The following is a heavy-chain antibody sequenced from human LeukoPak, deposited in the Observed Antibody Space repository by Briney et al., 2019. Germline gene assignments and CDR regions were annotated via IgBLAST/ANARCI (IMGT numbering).Heavy chain of an antibody. J-gene: IGHJ4*02. CDR2: IIPIFGTA. CDR3: AREFVLRVGAASPQPTYFDY. V-gene: IGHV1-69*05. CDR1: GGAFSNYG. Sequence: ASVKVSCKASGGAFSNYGISWVRQAPGQGLEWMGRIIPIFGTANYAQNFQGRVTITTDESTSTAYMELRSLRSEDTAVYYCAREFVLRVGAASPQPTYFDYWGQGTLVTVSS. D-gene: IGHD3-10*01.